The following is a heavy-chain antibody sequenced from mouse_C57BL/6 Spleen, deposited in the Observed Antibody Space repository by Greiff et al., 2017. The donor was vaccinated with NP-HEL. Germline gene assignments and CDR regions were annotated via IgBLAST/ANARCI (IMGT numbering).Heavy chain of an antibody. CDR1: GFSFNTYA. Sequence: EVQVVESGGGLVQPKGSLKLSCAASGFSFNTYAMNWVRQAPGKGLEWVARIRSKSNNYATYYADSVKDRFTISRDDSESMLYLQMNNLKTEDTAMYYCVRGWDYYGSRFFAYWGQGTLVTVSA. V-gene: IGHV10-1*01. D-gene: IGHD1-1*01. CDR3: VRGWDYYGSRFFAY. J-gene: IGHJ3*01. CDR2: IRSKSNNYAT.